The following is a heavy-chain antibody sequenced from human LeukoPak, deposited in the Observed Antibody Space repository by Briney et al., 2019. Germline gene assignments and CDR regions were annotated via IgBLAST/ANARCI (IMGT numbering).Heavy chain of an antibody. CDR3: ARVACSSASCYLDHYYYMDV. Sequence: SDTLSLTCAVYSGSFSGHFWSWIRQPPGKALEYIGEINHCGGPKYNPSLKTRVPISVDTSNNQFSLRLSSVTAADTAVYYCARVACSSASCYLDHYYYMDVWGGGTTVTVSS. V-gene: IGHV4-34*01. J-gene: IGHJ6*03. CDR1: SGSFSGHF. D-gene: IGHD2-2*01. CDR2: INHCGGP.